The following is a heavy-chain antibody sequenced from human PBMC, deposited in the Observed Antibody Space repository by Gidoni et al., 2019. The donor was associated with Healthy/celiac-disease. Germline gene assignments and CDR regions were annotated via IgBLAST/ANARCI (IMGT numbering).Heavy chain of an antibody. J-gene: IGHJ6*02. CDR2: IRSKAYGGTT. Sequence: EVQLVESGGGLVKPGRYLRLSCTASGFTFGEYAMSWFRQAPGKGLEWVGFIRSKAYGGTTEYAASVKGRFTISRDDSKSIAYLQMNSLKTEDTAVYYCTRSPRLAPNPYYYYGMDVWGQGTTVTVSS. V-gene: IGHV3-49*05. CDR3: TRSPRLAPNPYYYYGMDV. CDR1: GFTFGEYA.